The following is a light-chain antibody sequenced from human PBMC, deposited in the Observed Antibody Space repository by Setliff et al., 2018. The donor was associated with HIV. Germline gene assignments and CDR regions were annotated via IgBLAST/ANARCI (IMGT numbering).Light chain of an antibody. CDR1: SNNFGSHS. CDR3: STWDYSLSARV. Sequence: QSVLTQAVSVSGTVGQKVTLSCSGNSNNFGSHSVAWFQHKSHGAPKTVMFANSPPSGIPDRFSGSHSGTTASLTISGLQPEDEADYYCSTWDYSLSARVFGPGTKVTVL. J-gene: IGLJ1*01. CDR2: AN. V-gene: IGLV1-44*01.